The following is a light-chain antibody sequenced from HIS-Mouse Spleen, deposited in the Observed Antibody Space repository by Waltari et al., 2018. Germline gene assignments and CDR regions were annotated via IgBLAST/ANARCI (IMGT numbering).Light chain of an antibody. CDR2: QDS. V-gene: IGLV3-1*01. J-gene: IGLJ2*01. CDR1: KLGDKY. Sequence: SYELTQPPSVSVSPGQTASITCSGDKLGDKYACWYQQKPGQSPVLVIYQDSKRPSGFPERFSGSNSGNTATLTISGTQAMEEADYYCQAWDSSYSVFGGGTKLTVL. CDR3: QAWDSSYSV.